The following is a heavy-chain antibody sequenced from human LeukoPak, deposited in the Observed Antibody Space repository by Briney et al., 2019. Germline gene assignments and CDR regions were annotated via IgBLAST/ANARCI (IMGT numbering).Heavy chain of an antibody. CDR2: VFYSGRT. CDR1: GGSISSYY. V-gene: IGHV4-59*01. Sequence: SETLSLTCSVSGGSISSYYWNWIRQPPGKGLEWIGYVFYSGRTSYNPSLKSRVTISVDTSKNQFSLKLSSVTAADTAVYYCTRGSIAYYYMDVWGKGTTVTISS. D-gene: IGHD3-22*01. J-gene: IGHJ6*03. CDR3: TRGSIAYYYMDV.